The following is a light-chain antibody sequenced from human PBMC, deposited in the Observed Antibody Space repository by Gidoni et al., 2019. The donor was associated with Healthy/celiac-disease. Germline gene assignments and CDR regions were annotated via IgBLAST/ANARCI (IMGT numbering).Light chain of an antibody. Sequence: EIVLTQSPATLSLSPGERATLSCRASQSVSSYLAWYQQKPGQAPRLLIYYASNRATGIPARFSGSGSGTDFTLPISSLEPEDFAVYYCQQRSNWPWTFGQGTKVEIK. J-gene: IGKJ1*01. CDR1: QSVSSY. V-gene: IGKV3-11*01. CDR2: YAS. CDR3: QQRSNWPWT.